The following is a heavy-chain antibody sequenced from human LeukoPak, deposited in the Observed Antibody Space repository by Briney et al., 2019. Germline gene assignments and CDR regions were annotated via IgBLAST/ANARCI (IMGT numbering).Heavy chain of an antibody. CDR3: PRSIVGNTNWFDP. J-gene: IGHJ5*02. D-gene: IGHD1-26*01. CDR2: ISAYNGNT. Sequence: ASVKVSCKASGYTFTSYGFNWVRQAPGQGLEWMGWISAYNGNTNYAQKLQGRVTMTTDTSTSTAYMELRSLRAEDTAICFCPRSIVGNTNWFDPWGQGTLVTVSS. V-gene: IGHV1-18*01. CDR1: GYTFTSYG.